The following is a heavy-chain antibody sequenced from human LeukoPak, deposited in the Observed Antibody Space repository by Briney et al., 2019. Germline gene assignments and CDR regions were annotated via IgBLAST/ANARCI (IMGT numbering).Heavy chain of an antibody. V-gene: IGHV4-39*01. J-gene: IGHJ5*02. D-gene: IGHD5-24*01. CDR3: ARHPSGRMWLQQGGWFDP. CDR1: GGSISSYY. Sequence: SETLSLTCTVSGGSISSYYWGWIRQPPGKGLEWIGSMYHNGSTYYNPSLKSRVTISVDTSKNQFSLKLTSVTAADTAVYYCARHPSGRMWLQQGGWFDPWGQGTLVTVSS. CDR2: MYHNGST.